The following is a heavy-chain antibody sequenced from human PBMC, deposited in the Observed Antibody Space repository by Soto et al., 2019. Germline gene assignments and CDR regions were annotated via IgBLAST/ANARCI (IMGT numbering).Heavy chain of an antibody. J-gene: IGHJ4*02. Sequence: GGSLRLSCAASGFTFSSYAMSWVRQAPGKGLEWVSAISGTGGSTYYADSVKGGFTISRDNSKNTLYPQMNSLRADDTAVYYCAKDQEITILGLVIGSHFDYWGQGTLVTVSS. V-gene: IGHV3-23*01. D-gene: IGHD3-3*01. CDR3: AKDQEITILGLVIGSHFDY. CDR2: ISGTGGST. CDR1: GFTFSSYA.